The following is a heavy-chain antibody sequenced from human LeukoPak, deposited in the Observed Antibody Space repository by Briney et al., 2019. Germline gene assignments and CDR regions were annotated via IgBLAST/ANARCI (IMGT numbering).Heavy chain of an antibody. CDR3: AREQQLVQGFDY. Sequence: EASVKVSCKASGGTFSSYAISWVRQAPGQGLEWMGIINPSGGSTSYAQKFQGRVTMTRDTSTSTVYMELSSLRSEDTAVYYCAREQQLVQGFDYWGQGTLVTVSS. J-gene: IGHJ4*02. V-gene: IGHV1-46*01. CDR2: INPSGGST. D-gene: IGHD6-13*01. CDR1: GGTFSSYA.